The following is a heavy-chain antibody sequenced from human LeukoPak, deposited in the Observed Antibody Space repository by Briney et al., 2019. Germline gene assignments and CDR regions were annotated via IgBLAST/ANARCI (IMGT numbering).Heavy chain of an antibody. CDR2: IYYSGST. CDR3: TRGGDPGAFDI. J-gene: IGHJ3*02. D-gene: IGHD3-10*01. Sequence: SQTLSLTCTDSGGSISSGEYYWTWIRQHPGKGLEWIGYIYYSGSTNYNPSVKSRVTISLDTSKNQFSLKLTSVTAADTAVYYCTRGGDPGAFDIWGQGTMVTVSS. V-gene: IGHV4-31*03. CDR1: GGSISSGEYY.